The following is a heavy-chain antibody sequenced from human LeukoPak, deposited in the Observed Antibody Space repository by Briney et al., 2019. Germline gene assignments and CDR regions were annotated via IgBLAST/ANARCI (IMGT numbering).Heavy chain of an antibody. CDR2: IYPGDSDT. D-gene: IGHD3-10*01. CDR3: AGAAYQVTMVRGVYDAFDI. J-gene: IGHJ3*02. CDR1: GYSFTSYW. V-gene: IGHV5-51*01. Sequence: GESLKIFCKGSGYSFTSYWIGWVRQMPGKGLEWTGIIYPGDSDTRYSPSFQGQVTISADKSISTAYLQWSSLKASDTAMYYCAGAAYQVTMVRGVYDAFDIWGQGTMVTVSS.